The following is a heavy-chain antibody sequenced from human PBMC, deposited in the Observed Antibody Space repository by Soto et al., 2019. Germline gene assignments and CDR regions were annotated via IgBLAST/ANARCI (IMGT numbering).Heavy chain of an antibody. Sequence: QVRLQESGPGLVKPSGTLSLTCAVSGASISSSHWWSWVRQPPGKGLEWIGEIYHSGSTYYNASLKSRVAISLDKSKNQFSLKLRSVTAADTAVYYCVRKDYSDWFFDLWGRGTLVTVSS. V-gene: IGHV4-4*02. D-gene: IGHD4-4*01. CDR2: IYHSGST. CDR1: GASISSSHW. J-gene: IGHJ2*01. CDR3: VRKDYSDWFFDL.